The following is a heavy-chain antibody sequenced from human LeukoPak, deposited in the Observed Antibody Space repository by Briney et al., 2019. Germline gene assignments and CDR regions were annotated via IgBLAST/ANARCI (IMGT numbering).Heavy chain of an antibody. CDR1: GFTFTSFA. CDR2: ISGSGGRT. J-gene: IGHJ4*02. V-gene: IGHV3-23*01. CDR3: AKKGGVVVISYFDY. D-gene: IGHD3-22*01. Sequence: GRSLRPSCAASGFTFTSFAISWVRQAARKGLEWVSAISGSGGRTYYADSVKGRFTISRDKSKNTLYLQMNSRRAEDTAVYYYAKKGGVVVISYFDYWGQGTLVTVSS.